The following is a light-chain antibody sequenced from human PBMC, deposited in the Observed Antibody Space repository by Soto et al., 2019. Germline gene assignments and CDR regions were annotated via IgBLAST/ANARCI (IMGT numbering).Light chain of an antibody. CDR2: DAS. J-gene: IGKJ3*01. V-gene: IGKV1-5*01. Sequence: DTPLTQSPGTLSASIGDRVSITCRASQPISDWLAWYQHKPGQAPKLLIFDASSLESGVPSRFRGTGSGTEFPLTITSLQPDDFATYYCQQYNTDPYIFGPGTTVEIK. CDR1: QPISDW. CDR3: QQYNTDPYI.